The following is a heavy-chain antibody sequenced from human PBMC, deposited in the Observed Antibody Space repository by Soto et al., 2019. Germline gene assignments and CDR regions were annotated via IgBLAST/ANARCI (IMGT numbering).Heavy chain of an antibody. V-gene: IGHV3-23*01. CDR1: GFTFSSYA. CDR3: ARAGRKYCGGDCYTLVGVNYYGMDV. D-gene: IGHD2-21*02. J-gene: IGHJ6*02. CDR2: ISGSGGST. Sequence: EVQLLESGGGLVQPGGSLRLSCAASGFTFSSYAMSWVRQAPGKGLEWVSAISGSGGSTYYADSVKGRFTISRDNSKNTLYLQMNSLRAEDTAVYYCARAGRKYCGGDCYTLVGVNYYGMDVWGQGTTVTVSS.